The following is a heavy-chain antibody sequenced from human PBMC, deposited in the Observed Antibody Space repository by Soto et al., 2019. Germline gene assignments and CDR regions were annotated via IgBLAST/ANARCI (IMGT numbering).Heavy chain of an antibody. CDR1: GFTFSSYG. CDR2: IWYDGSNK. Sequence: QVQLVESGGGVVQPGRSLRLSCAASGFTFSSYGMHWVRQAPGKGLVRVAVIWYDGSNKYYADSVKGRFTISGNKSKNTLSLQRNSLKAEDTAVYYCERRSDGDFEERFEYWGQGTLVTVSS. D-gene: IGHD3-9*01. J-gene: IGHJ4*02. V-gene: IGHV3-33*01. CDR3: ERRSDGDFEERFEY.